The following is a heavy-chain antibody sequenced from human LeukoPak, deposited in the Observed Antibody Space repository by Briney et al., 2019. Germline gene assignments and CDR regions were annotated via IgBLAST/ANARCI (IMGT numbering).Heavy chain of an antibody. CDR1: GFTFSSYE. CDR2: ISSSGSTI. J-gene: IGHJ3*02. CDR3: AGDELGYSSPDDAFDI. Sequence: SGGSLRLSCAASGFTFSSYEMNWVRQAPGKGLEWVSYISSSGSTIYYEDSVKGRFTISRDNTKNSLYLQMHSLRAEDTAVYYSAGDELGYSSPDDAFDIWGQGTMVTVSS. V-gene: IGHV3-48*03. D-gene: IGHD6-13*01.